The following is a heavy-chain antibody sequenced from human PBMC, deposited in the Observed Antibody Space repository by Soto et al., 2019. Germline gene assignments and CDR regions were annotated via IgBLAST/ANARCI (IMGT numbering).Heavy chain of an antibody. CDR2: ISSSSSYI. CDR1: GFTFSSYS. Sequence: EVQLVESGGGLVKPGGSLRLSCAASGFTFSSYSMNWVRQAPGKGLEWVSSISSSSSYIYYADPVKGRFTISRDNAKNSLYLQMNSLRAEDTAVYYCATENYDFWSGYYTNFDYWGQGTLVTVSS. D-gene: IGHD3-3*01. J-gene: IGHJ4*02. CDR3: ATENYDFWSGYYTNFDY. V-gene: IGHV3-21*01.